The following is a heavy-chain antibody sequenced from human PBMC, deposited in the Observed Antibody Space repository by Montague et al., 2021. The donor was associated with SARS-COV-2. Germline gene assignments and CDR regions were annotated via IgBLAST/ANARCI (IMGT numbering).Heavy chain of an antibody. Sequence: SETLSLTCTVSGGSISSYYWSWIRQPPGKGLEWIGYIYYSGSTNYNPSLKSRVTISVDTSTNQFSLKLSSVTAADTAVYYCARASITMVRGVTRWYFDLWGRGTLVTVSS. V-gene: IGHV4-59*13. J-gene: IGHJ2*01. CDR1: GGSISSYY. CDR3: ARASITMVRGVTRWYFDL. CDR2: IYYSGST. D-gene: IGHD3-10*01.